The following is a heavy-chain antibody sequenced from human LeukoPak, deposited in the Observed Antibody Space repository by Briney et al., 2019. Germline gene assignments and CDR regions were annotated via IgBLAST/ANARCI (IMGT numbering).Heavy chain of an antibody. CDR3: ARAVAYSSGYYSTTYYFDY. V-gene: IGHV4-34*01. J-gene: IGHJ4*02. CDR2: INHSGST. D-gene: IGHD3-22*01. Sequence: TSETLSLTCAVYGGSFSGYYWSWIRQPPGKGLEWIGEINHSGSTNYNPSLKSRVTISVDTSKNQFSLKLSSVTAADTAVYYCARAVAYSSGYYSTTYYFDYWGQGTLVTVSS. CDR1: GGSFSGYY.